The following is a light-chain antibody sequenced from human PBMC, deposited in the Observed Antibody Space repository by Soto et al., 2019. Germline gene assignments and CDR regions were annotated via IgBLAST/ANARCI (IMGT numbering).Light chain of an antibody. CDR3: QQYTSYSRA. V-gene: IGKV1-5*01. CDR2: DAS. Sequence: DIQMTQSPSTLSASVGDRLTITCRASQSISHFLAWYQQKPGKXPKXXIYDASNLGSGVPSRFSGSGSGTAGTLTIRGLQPDDGKTYDGQQYTSYSRAFGQGTKVDIK. CDR1: QSISHF. J-gene: IGKJ1*01.